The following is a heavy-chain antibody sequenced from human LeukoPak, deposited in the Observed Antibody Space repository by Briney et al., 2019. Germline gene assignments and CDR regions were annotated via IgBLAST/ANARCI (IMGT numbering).Heavy chain of an antibody. D-gene: IGHD3-16*01. Sequence: PGGSLRLSCAASGFTFDDYAMHWVRQAPGKGLEWVSGIGWNGNNIGYAESVKGRFTMSRDNAKNSLSLQMNSLRVEDTALYYCAKGMGGGGPLDYWGQGTLVTVSS. CDR3: AKGMGGGGPLDY. J-gene: IGHJ4*02. V-gene: IGHV3-9*01. CDR1: GFTFDDYA. CDR2: IGWNGNNI.